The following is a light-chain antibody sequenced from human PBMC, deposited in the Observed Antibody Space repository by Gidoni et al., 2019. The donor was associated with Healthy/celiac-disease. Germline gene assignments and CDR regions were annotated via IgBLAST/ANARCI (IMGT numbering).Light chain of an antibody. V-gene: IGLV3-1*01. CDR3: QAWDSSTGVV. CDR2: QDH. J-gene: IGLJ2*01. Sequence: SYELTQPPSVSVSPGQTASITCSGDKLGDEYACWYQQKPGQSPVLVIYQDHKRPSGIPERFSGSNSGNTATLTISGTQAMDEADYYCQAWDSSTGVVFGGGTKLTVL. CDR1: KLGDEY.